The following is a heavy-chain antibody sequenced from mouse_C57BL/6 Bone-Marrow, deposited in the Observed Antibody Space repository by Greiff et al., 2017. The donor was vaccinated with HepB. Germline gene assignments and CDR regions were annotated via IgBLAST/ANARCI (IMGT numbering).Heavy chain of an antibody. CDR3: ARRYSNYLAWFAY. V-gene: IGHV5-15*04. D-gene: IGHD2-5*01. Sequence: DVQLQESGGGLVQPGGSLKLSCAASGFTFSDYGMAWVRQAPRKGPEWVAFISNLAYSIYYADTVTGRFTISRENAKNTLYLEMSSLRSEDTAMYYCARRYSNYLAWFAYWGQGTLVTVSA. CDR1: GFTFSDYG. J-gene: IGHJ3*01. CDR2: ISNLAYSI.